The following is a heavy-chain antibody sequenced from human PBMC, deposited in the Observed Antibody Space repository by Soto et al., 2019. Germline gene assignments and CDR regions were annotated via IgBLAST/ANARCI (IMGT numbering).Heavy chain of an antibody. CDR1: GYTFTAHH. CDR2: INPKTGGT. Sequence: ASVKVSCKASGYTFTAHHIHWVRQAPGQRPEWMGWINPKTGGTNYAQKFQGRVTMTRDTSTSTVYMELSSLRSEDTAVYDCASGRGYFGSSGSIDYWGPGTLVTVSS. J-gene: IGHJ4*02. CDR3: ASGRGYFGSSGSIDY. V-gene: IGHV1-2*02. D-gene: IGHD3-22*01.